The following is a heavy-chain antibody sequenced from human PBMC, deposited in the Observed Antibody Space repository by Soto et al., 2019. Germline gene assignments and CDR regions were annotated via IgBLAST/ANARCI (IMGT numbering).Heavy chain of an antibody. CDR1: GYRFTTNW. V-gene: IGHV5-51*01. D-gene: IGHD6-13*01. J-gene: IGHJ1*01. CDR2: IYPGDSDT. CDR3: ARHSGVAEDGTD. Sequence: ESLKISCKGSGYRFTTNWIGWVRQMPGKGLEWMGVIYPGDSDTRYSPSFQGQVAISADKSINTAYLQWSSLKASDTAMYYCARHSGVAEDGTDWGQGTLVTVFS.